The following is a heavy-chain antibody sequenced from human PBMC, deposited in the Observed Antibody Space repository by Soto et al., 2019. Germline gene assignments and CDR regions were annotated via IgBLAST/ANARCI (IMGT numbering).Heavy chain of an antibody. CDR2: VNPILSMS. Sequence: QVQLVQSGAEVKRPGSSVKVSCKASGDTFNFYSINWVRQAPGLGLEWMGRVNPILSMSNYAQRFQGRVTXPXDXXTSTASMERSGLRSEDTAIYYCATSYGSGYRAFDFWGQGALVTVSS. CDR3: ATSYGSGYRAFDF. J-gene: IGHJ4*02. D-gene: IGHD3-10*01. V-gene: IGHV1-69*04. CDR1: GDTFNFYS.